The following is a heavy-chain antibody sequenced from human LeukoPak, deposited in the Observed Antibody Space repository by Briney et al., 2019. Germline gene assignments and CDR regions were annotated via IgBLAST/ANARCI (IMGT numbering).Heavy chain of an antibody. CDR1: GFSFSNYA. Sequence: GGSLRLSCAGSGFSFSNYAMHWVRQAPGKGLEWVAVMSYDGGKKYYADSVKGRFTISRDNSKNTLYLQMNSLRPEDTAVNYCARVPARVVERTTNGYWGQGTLVTVSS. CDR2: MSYDGGKK. CDR3: ARVPARVVERTTNGY. J-gene: IGHJ4*02. D-gene: IGHD3-22*01. V-gene: IGHV3-30-3*01.